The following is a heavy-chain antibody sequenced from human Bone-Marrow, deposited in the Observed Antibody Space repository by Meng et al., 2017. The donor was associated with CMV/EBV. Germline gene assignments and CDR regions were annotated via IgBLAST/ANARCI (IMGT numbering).Heavy chain of an antibody. CDR3: ARYCSSTSCFNDAFDI. Sequence: GESLKISCAASGFTFSSYAMHWVRQAPGKGLEWVAVISYDGSNKYYADSVKGRFTISRDNSKNTLYLQMNSLRAEDTAVYYCARYCSSTSCFNDAFDIWGQGTMVTVSS. J-gene: IGHJ3*02. CDR1: GFTFSSYA. CDR2: ISYDGSNK. D-gene: IGHD2-2*01. V-gene: IGHV3-30*14.